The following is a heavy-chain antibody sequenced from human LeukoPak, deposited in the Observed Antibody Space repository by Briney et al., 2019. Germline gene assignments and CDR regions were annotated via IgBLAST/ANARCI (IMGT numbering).Heavy chain of an antibody. CDR3: TRVIRPLIDYYYYYGMDV. D-gene: IGHD3-16*01. CDR1: GFTFGDYA. CDR2: IRSKAYGGTT. Sequence: PGGSLRLSCTASGFTFGDYAMSWFRQAPGKGLEWVGFIRSKAYGGTTEYAVSVKGRFTISRDDSKSIAYLQMNSLKTEDTAVYYCTRVIRPLIDYYYYYGMDVWGQGTTVTVSS. V-gene: IGHV3-49*03. J-gene: IGHJ6*02.